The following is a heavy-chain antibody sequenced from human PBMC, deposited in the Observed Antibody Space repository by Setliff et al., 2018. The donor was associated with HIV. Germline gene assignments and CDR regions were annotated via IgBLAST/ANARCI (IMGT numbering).Heavy chain of an antibody. D-gene: IGHD3-22*01. J-gene: IGHJ4*02. V-gene: IGHV3-11*03. CDR2: ISASSSYT. CDR3: ATSNYYDLRGYYIRGHDY. CDR1: GFTFNDYY. Sequence: GGSLRLSCAASGFTFNDYYMNWIRQAPGKGLEWVSYISASSSYTSYADSVKGRFTISRDNAKNSLYLQMDNLRAEDTAVYYCATSNYYDLRGYYIRGHDYWGQRTLVTVSS.